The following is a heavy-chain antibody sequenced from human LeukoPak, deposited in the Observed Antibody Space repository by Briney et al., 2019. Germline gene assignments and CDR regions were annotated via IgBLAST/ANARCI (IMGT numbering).Heavy chain of an antibody. CDR1: GGPISSSSYY. CDR2: IYYSGST. Sequence: SETLSLTCTVSGGPISSSSYYWGWIRQPPGKGLEWIGSIYYSGSTYYNPSLKSRVTISVDTSKNQFSLKLSSVTAADTAVYYCASSGFGGGYYDSSGYYFIGYWGQGTLVTVSS. V-gene: IGHV4-39*07. J-gene: IGHJ4*02. D-gene: IGHD3-22*01. CDR3: ASSGFGGGYYDSSGYYFIGY.